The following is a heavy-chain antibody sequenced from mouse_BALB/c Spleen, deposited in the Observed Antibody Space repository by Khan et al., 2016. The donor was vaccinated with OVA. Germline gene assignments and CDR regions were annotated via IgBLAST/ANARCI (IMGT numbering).Heavy chain of an antibody. V-gene: IGHV1-7*01. J-gene: IGHJ2*01. CDR1: GYTFTSYW. CDR2: INPTSGYT. CDR3: ARDRIDY. Sequence: VQLQESGAELAKPGASVKMSCTASGYTFTSYWMHWIKQWPGQGLEWIGYINPTSGYTDYNQKFKDKATLSADKSSSTAYMQLSSLTSDDSAVYYCARDRIDYWGKGTALTVSS.